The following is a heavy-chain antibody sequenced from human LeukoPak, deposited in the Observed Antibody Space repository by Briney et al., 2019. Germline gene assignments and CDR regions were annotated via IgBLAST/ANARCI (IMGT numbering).Heavy chain of an antibody. Sequence: SETLSLTCAVYGGSFSGYYWSWIRQPPGKGLEWIGEINHGGSTNYNPSLKSRVTISVDTSKNQFSLKPSSVTAADTAVYYCARKEYCSSTSCYKDNWFDPWGQGTLVTVSS. D-gene: IGHD2-2*02. CDR2: INHGGST. CDR3: ARKEYCSSTSCYKDNWFDP. CDR1: GGSFSGYY. J-gene: IGHJ5*02. V-gene: IGHV4-34*01.